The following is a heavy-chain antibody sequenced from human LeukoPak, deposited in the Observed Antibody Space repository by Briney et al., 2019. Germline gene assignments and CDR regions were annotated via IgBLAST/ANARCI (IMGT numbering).Heavy chain of an antibody. V-gene: IGHV4-59*01. D-gene: IGHD3-9*01. CDR3: ARAGYDILTGYPPWYFDY. CDR2: IYYSGST. J-gene: IGHJ4*02. CDR1: GGSFSGYY. Sequence: SETLSLTCAVYGGSFSGYYWSWIRQPPGKGLEWIGYIYYSGSTNYNPSLKSRVTISVDTSKNQFSLKLSSVTAADTAVYYCARAGYDILTGYPPWYFDYWGQGTLVTVSS.